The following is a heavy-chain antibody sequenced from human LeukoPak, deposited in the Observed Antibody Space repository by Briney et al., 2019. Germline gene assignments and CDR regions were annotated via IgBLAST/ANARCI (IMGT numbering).Heavy chain of an antibody. D-gene: IGHD3-10*01. J-gene: IGHJ6*02. CDR1: GYTLTELS. CDR3: ARTMVRGVMVLDYSYGMDV. CDR2: FDPEDGET. Sequence: ASVKVSCKVSGYTLTELSMHWVRQALGKGLEWMGGFDPEDGETIYAQKFQGRVTITADKSTSTAYMELSSLTSEDTAVYYCARTMVRGVMVLDYSYGMDVWGQGTTATVSS. V-gene: IGHV1-24*01.